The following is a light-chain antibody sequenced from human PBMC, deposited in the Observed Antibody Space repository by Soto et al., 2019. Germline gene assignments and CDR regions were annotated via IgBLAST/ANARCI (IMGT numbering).Light chain of an antibody. Sequence: QSVLTQPASVSGSPGQSITISCTGTSSDVGSYNLDCWYQQHPGKAPNLMIYDVSNRPTGVSNRFSGSKSGNTASLTISGLQAEDEADYYCSSYTSSSTPYVFGTGTKVTVL. CDR1: SSDVGSYNL. CDR3: SSYTSSSTPYV. V-gene: IGLV2-14*02. CDR2: DVS. J-gene: IGLJ1*01.